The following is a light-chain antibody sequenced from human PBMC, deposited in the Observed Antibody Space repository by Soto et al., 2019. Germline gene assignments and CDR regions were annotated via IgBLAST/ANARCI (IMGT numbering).Light chain of an antibody. CDR1: QDIGTY. CDR2: GAS. V-gene: IGKV1-33*01. J-gene: IGKJ4*01. CDR3: HLGSG. Sequence: IQMTQSPSSLSASIGDRVTITCQASQDIGTYLNWYQQKAGKAPKLLVYGASNLEAGVPSRFSGSGYGTEVTIAMCSRESEERATYHCHLGSGFGGGTKVEIK.